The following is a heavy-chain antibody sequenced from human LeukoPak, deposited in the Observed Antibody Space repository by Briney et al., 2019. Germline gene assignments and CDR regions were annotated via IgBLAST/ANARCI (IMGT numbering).Heavy chain of an antibody. J-gene: IGHJ4*02. V-gene: IGHV4-34*01. CDR3: ARGRGYSSSWFIDY. D-gene: IGHD6-13*01. Sequence: SETLSLTCAVYGGSFSGYYWSWIRQPPGKGLEWIGEINHSGSTNYNPSLNSRVTISVDTSKNQFSLKLSSVTAADTAVYYCARGRGYSSSWFIDYWGQGTLVTVSS. CDR2: INHSGST. CDR1: GGSFSGYY.